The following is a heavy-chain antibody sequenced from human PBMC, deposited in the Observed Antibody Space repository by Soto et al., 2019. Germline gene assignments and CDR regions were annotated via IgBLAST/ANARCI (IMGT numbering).Heavy chain of an antibody. J-gene: IGHJ3*02. V-gene: IGHV3-23*01. CDR1: GFTFSSYA. CDR2: ISGSGGST. CDR3: AKGFSSSSNDAFDI. D-gene: IGHD6-13*01. Sequence: PGGSLRLSCAASGFTFSSYAMSWVRQAPGKGLEWVSAISGSGGSTYYADSVKGRFTNSRDNAKNSLYLQMNSLRAEDTALYYCAKGFSSSSNDAFDIWGQGTMVTVSS.